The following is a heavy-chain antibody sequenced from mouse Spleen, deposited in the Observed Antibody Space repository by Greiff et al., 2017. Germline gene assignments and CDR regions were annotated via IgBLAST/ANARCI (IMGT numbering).Heavy chain of an antibody. CDR2: IWSDGST. D-gene: IGHD1-1*01. Sequence: VKLEESGPGLVAPSQSLSITCTVSGFSLTNYAVHWVRQSPGKGLEWLGVIWSDGSTDYNAAFISRLSISKDNSKSQVFFKMNSLQADDTAIYYCARTSSYYYGSSYAWFAYWGQGTLVTVSA. CDR3: ARTSSYYYGSSYAWFAY. CDR1: GFSLTNYA. V-gene: IGHV2-4-1*01. J-gene: IGHJ3*01.